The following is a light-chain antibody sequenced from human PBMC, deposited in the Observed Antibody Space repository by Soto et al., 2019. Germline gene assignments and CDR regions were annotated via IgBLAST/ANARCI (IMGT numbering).Light chain of an antibody. J-gene: IGKJ5*01. CDR1: QSVSSN. CDR2: DAS. CDR3: QQRSNWPPIT. V-gene: IGKV3-11*01. Sequence: EIVMTQSPATLSVSPVERATLSCMASQSVSSNLGWYQQKPGQAPRLLIYDASNRATGIPARFSGSGSGTDFTLTISSLEPEDFAVYYCQQRSNWPPITFGQGTRLEIK.